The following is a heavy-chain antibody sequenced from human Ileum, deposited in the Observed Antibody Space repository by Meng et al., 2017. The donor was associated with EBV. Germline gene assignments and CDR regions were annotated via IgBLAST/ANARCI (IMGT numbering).Heavy chain of an antibody. Sequence: QVQRVEAGAEMKKPGAKGEVSCKASGYTFTSYAMNWVRQAPGQRLEWMGWINTGNGETKYSQKFQGRVTLTRDTSASTAYMELSSLRSEDTAVYYCASRPGIAVAGFDYWGQGTLVTVSS. D-gene: IGHD6-19*01. V-gene: IGHV1-3*04. CDR1: GYTFTSYA. CDR3: ASRPGIAVAGFDY. CDR2: INTGNGET. J-gene: IGHJ4*02.